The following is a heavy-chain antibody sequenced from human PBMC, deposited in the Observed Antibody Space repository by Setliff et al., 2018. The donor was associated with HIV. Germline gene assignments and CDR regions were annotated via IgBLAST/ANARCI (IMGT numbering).Heavy chain of an antibody. CDR2: VSHDGSYK. J-gene: IGHJ6*02. Sequence: PGGSLRLSCAGSGFTFSSYPMHWVRQAPGKGLEWVALVSHDGSYKYYADSVQGRFTISRDNSKNTLSLQMNSLRAGDTAVYYCARDRQIAAAGRSNYYYGMDVWGQGTTVTVSS. CDR3: ARDRQIAAAGRSNYYYGMDV. V-gene: IGHV3-30*04. D-gene: IGHD6-13*01. CDR1: GFTFSSYP.